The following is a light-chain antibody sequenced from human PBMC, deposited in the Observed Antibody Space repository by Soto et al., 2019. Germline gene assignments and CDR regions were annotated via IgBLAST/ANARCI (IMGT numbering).Light chain of an antibody. J-gene: IGLJ1*01. V-gene: IGLV2-14*01. CDR3: SSYTSSSLYV. CDR2: DVS. CDR1: SSDVGGYNY. Sequence: QSALTQPASVSGSPGQSITISCTGTSSDVGGYNYVSWYQQHPGKAPKLMIYDVSNRPSGVSNRFSGSKSGNTASLTISGLQAEDEADYYCSSYTSSSLYVFGTGTKLIVL.